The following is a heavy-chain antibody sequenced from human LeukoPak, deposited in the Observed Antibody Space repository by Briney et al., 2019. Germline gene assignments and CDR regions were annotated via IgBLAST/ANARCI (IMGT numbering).Heavy chain of an antibody. V-gene: IGHV3-30-3*01. CDR3: AARHSSVAGLGY. CDR1: GFNFRNYV. CDR2: TSYDGSDI. J-gene: IGHJ4*02. D-gene: IGHD6-19*01. Sequence: GGSLRLPCAASGFNFRNYVMYWVRQAPGMGLEWVAVTSYDGSDIYYADSVEGRFTISRDNSKSTLYLQMNSLRTEDTSLYYCAARHSSVAGLGYWGQGTLVTVSS.